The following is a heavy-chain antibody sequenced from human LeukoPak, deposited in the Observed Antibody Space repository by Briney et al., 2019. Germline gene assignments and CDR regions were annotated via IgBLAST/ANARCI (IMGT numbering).Heavy chain of an antibody. CDR1: GFSFGDYA. J-gene: IGHJ4*02. Sequence: GGSLRLSCTSSGFSFGDYAMTWVRQAPGKGLEWVGFIRTKVYGGTTEYAASVKGRFTISRDDSKSIAYLQMNSLKIEDTALYYCTRGAEVVAAPLYWGQGTLVTVSS. V-gene: IGHV3-49*04. CDR2: IRTKVYGGTT. D-gene: IGHD2-15*01. CDR3: TRGAEVVAAPLY.